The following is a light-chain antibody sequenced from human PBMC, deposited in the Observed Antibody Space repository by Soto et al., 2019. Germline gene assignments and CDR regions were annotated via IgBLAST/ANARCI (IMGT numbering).Light chain of an antibody. CDR2: GAS. CDR1: QSSSDN. CDR3: QQYKSWPPLT. Sequence: DIVMTQSPAILSVSLGERATLSCLARQSSSDNLAWYQQRSGQAPRLLIYGASTRATGVPARFSGSGSGTEFTLTISSLQSDDFAIYYCQQYKSWPPLTFGGGTKVE. V-gene: IGKV3-15*01. J-gene: IGKJ4*01.